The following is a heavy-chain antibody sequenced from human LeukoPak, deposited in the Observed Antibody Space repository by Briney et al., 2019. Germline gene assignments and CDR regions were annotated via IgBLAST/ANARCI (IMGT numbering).Heavy chain of an antibody. CDR3: ARGSIVGARGLGDY. Sequence: GGSLRLSCAASGFTFSHYGVHWVRQAPGKGLEWVAVISYDGSNTYFADSVKGRFTISRDSSKNTLYLQMNSLRPEDTAVYYCARGSIVGARGLGDYWGQGTLVTVSS. J-gene: IGHJ4*02. CDR2: ISYDGSNT. D-gene: IGHD1-26*01. CDR1: GFTFSHYG. V-gene: IGHV3-30*03.